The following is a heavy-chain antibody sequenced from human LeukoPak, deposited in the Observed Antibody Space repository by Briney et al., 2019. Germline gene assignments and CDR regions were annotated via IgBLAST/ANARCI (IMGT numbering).Heavy chain of an antibody. Sequence: SETLSLTCTVSGGSSSSYYWSWIRQPPGKGLEWSGYIYYSGSTNYNPSLKSRVTISVDTSKNQFSLKLSSVTAADTAVYYCAKVVIAAAGTNYYYYTDVWGKGTTVTVSS. CDR2: IYYSGST. D-gene: IGHD6-13*01. CDR1: GGSSSSYY. J-gene: IGHJ6*03. CDR3: AKVVIAAAGTNYYYYTDV. V-gene: IGHV4-59*01.